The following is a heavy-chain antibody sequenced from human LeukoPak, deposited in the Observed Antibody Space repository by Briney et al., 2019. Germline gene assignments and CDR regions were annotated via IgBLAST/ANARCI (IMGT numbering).Heavy chain of an antibody. CDR2: IYYSGST. J-gene: IGHJ5*02. V-gene: IGHV4-59*01. CDR3: ARSRNYDFWSGHGWFGP. D-gene: IGHD3-3*01. Sequence: PSETLSLTCTVSGGSISSYYWSWIRQPPGKGLEWIGYIYYSGSTNYNPSLKSRVTISVDTSKNQFSLKLSSVTAADTAVYYCARSRNYDFWSGHGWFGPWGQGTLVTVSS. CDR1: GGSISSYY.